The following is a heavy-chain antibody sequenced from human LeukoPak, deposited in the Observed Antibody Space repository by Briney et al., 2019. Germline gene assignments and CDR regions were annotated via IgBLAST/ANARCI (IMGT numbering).Heavy chain of an antibody. CDR3: ARDRPSGGSGGMGTS. Sequence: GASVKVSCKASVSTSTDNYMHWVRQAPGQGLEWMGWINPNSGDTNSAQKFQGRVTMTSDTSISTAYMELSRLRSDDTAVYFCARDRPSGGSGGMGTSWGQGTLVTVSS. CDR1: VSTSTDNY. V-gene: IGHV1-2*02. D-gene: IGHD3-10*01. J-gene: IGHJ5*02. CDR2: INPNSGDT.